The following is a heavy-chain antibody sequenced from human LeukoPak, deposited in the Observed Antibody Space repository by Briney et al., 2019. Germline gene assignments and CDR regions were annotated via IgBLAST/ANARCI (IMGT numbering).Heavy chain of an antibody. V-gene: IGHV4-4*02. CDR3: ARGIREEYSSGWYNYYYYMDV. CDR1: GGSISSSNW. Sequence: SGTLSLTCAVSGGSISSSNWWSWVRQPPGKGLEWIGEIYHSGSTNYNPSLKSRVTISIDKSKNQFSLKLSSVTAADTAVYYCARGIREEYSSGWYNYYYYMDVWGKGTTVTISS. CDR2: IYHSGST. D-gene: IGHD6-19*01. J-gene: IGHJ6*03.